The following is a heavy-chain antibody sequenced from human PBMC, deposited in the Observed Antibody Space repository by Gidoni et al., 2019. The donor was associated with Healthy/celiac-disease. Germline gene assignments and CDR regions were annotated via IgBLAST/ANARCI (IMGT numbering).Heavy chain of an antibody. CDR2: ISAYNGNT. V-gene: IGHV1-18*01. CDR1: GYTFTIYG. Sequence: QVQLVQSGSEVKKPGASVTVSCKASGYTFTIYGISWVRQAPGQGLEWMGWISAYNGNTNYAQKLQGRVTMTTDTSTSTAYMELRSLRSDDTAVYYCARDGDDFWSGYYIGYFQHWGQGTLVTVSS. CDR3: ARDGDDFWSGYYIGYFQH. J-gene: IGHJ1*01. D-gene: IGHD3-3*01.